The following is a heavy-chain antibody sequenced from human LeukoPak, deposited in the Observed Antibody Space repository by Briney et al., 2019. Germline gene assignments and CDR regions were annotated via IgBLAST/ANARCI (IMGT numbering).Heavy chain of an antibody. V-gene: IGHV1-69*04. J-gene: IGHJ3*02. Sequence: SVKVSCKASGGTFSSYAISWVRQAPGQGLEWMGRIIPILGIANYAQKFQGRVTITADKSTSTAYMELSSLRSEDTAVYYCAAMYVGDAFDIWGQGTMVTVSS. CDR3: AAMYVGDAFDI. CDR1: GGTFSSYA. D-gene: IGHD2-8*01. CDR2: IIPILGIA.